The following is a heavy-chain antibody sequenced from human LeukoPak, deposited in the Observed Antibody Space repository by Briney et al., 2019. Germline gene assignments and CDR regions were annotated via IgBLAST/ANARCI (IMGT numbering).Heavy chain of an antibody. CDR1: GFTFSNYA. CDR2: ITGRGDET. Sequence: SGGSLRLSCAASGFTFSNYALMWVRQAPGKGLEWVSSITGRGDETFYADSVKGRFSLSRDNCKNMLYLQMYSLGAEDTAIYYCAKGAAAGLVDWFDPWGQGTLVTVSS. J-gene: IGHJ5*02. V-gene: IGHV3-23*01. CDR3: AKGAAAGLVDWFDP. D-gene: IGHD6-13*01.